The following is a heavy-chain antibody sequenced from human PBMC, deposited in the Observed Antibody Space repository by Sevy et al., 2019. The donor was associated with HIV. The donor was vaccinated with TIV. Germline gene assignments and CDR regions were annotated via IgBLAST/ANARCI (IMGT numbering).Heavy chain of an antibody. CDR3: ARAGAAAGTGGWFDP. J-gene: IGHJ5*02. Sequence: SETLSLTCAVYGGSFSGYYWSWIRQPPGKGLEWIGEINHSGSTNYNPSLKSRVTISVDTSKNQFSLKLSSVTAADTAGYYCARAGAAAGTGGWFDPWGQGTLVTVSS. V-gene: IGHV4-34*01. CDR1: GGSFSGYY. D-gene: IGHD6-13*01. CDR2: INHSGST.